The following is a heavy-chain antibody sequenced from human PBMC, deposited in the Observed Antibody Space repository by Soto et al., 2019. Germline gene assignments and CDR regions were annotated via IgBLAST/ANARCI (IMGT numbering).Heavy chain of an antibody. CDR3: ASLVNRASDFDF. D-gene: IGHD3-16*02. V-gene: IGHV3-23*01. CDR1: GFTFSNYA. CDR2: IGSDGRKT. J-gene: IGHJ4*02. Sequence: GGSLRLSCAASGFTFSNYAMSWVRQAPGKGLEWVSTIGSDGRKTYYADSVRGRSTISRDNSKNTLYLQMNSLRAEDTALFYCASLVNRASDFDFWGQGTLVTVSS.